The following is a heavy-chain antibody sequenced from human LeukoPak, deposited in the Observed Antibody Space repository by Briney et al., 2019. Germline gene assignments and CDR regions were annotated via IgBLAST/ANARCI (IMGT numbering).Heavy chain of an antibody. CDR1: GFTFSSYA. Sequence: PGGSLRLSCAASGFTFSSYAMSWVRQAPGKGLEWVSAISGSGGSTYYADSVKGRFTISRDNSKNTLYLQMNSLRAEDTAVYYCAKDFWSGYYLGGAFDIWGQGTMVTVSS. CDR3: AKDFWSGYYLGGAFDI. V-gene: IGHV3-23*01. J-gene: IGHJ3*02. CDR2: ISGSGGST. D-gene: IGHD3-3*01.